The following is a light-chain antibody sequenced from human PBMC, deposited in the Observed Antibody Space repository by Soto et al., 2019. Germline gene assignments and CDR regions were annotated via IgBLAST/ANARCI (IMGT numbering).Light chain of an antibody. CDR1: SSDVGGYNY. V-gene: IGLV2-14*01. J-gene: IGLJ1*01. Sequence: QSALTQPASVSGSPGQSITISCTGTSSDVGGYNYVSWYQQHPGKAPKLMIYDVSNRPSGVSNRFSGSKSGNTASLSISGLQAEYEADYYCSSYTSSSTRVFGTGTKHTVL. CDR3: SSYTSSSTRV. CDR2: DVS.